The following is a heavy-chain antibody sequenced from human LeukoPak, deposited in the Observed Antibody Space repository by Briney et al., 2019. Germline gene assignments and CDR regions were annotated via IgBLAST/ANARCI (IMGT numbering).Heavy chain of an antibody. J-gene: IGHJ5*02. V-gene: IGHV1-24*01. CDR1: GYTLTELS. CDR3: ATLPPCSGGSCYANWFDP. D-gene: IGHD2-15*01. Sequence: ASVKVSCKVSGYTLTELSMHWVRQAPGKGLEWMGGFDPEDGETIYAQKFQGRVTVTEDTSTDTAYMELSSLRSEDTAVYYCATLPPCSGGSCYANWFDPWGQGTLVTVSS. CDR2: FDPEDGET.